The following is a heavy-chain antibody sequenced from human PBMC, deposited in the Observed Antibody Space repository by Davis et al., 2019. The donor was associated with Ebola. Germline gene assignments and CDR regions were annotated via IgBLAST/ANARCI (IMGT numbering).Heavy chain of an antibody. V-gene: IGHV4-34*01. CDR3: ARHFEWQWLVGDYFDY. CDR1: GGSFSGYF. D-gene: IGHD6-19*01. J-gene: IGHJ4*02. Sequence: SETLSLTCAVYGGSFSGYFWSWIRQPPGKGLEWIGEIDHSGTTNYIPSLKSRVTISRDTSKNQFSLKLNSVTAADTAVYYCARHFEWQWLVGDYFDYWGQGTLVTVSS. CDR2: IDHSGTT.